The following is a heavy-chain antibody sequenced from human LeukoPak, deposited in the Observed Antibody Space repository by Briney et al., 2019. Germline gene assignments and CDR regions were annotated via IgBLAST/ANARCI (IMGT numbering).Heavy chain of an antibody. V-gene: IGHV3-21*04. CDR2: ISSSSSYI. CDR3: AKGESLRFLEWFTQHFDY. J-gene: IGHJ4*02. CDR1: GFTFSSYS. Sequence: GGSLRLSCAASGFTFSSYSMNWVRQAPGKGLEWVSSISSSSSYIYYADSVKGRFTISRDNAKNSLYLQMNSLRAEDTAVYYCAKGESLRFLEWFTQHFDYWGQGTLVTVSS. D-gene: IGHD3-3*01.